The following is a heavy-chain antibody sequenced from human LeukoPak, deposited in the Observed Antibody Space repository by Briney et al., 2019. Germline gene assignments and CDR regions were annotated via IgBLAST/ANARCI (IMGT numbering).Heavy chain of an antibody. V-gene: IGHV4-39*01. CDR3: ARKSALIAASPYFDY. CDR2: IYYSGST. CDR1: GGSISSSSYY. Sequence: PSETLSLTCTVSGGSISSSSYYWGWIRQPPGKGLEWIGSIYYSGSTYYNPSLKSRVTISIDTSKNQFSLKLSSVTAADTAVYYYARKSALIAASPYFDYWGQGTLVTVS. J-gene: IGHJ4*02. D-gene: IGHD6-6*01.